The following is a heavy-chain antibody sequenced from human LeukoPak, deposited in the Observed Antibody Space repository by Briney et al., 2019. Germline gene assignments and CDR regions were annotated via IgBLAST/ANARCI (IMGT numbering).Heavy chain of an antibody. J-gene: IGHJ5*02. CDR2: ISSSGSTI. Sequence: PGGSLRLSCAASGFTFSSYEMNWVRQAPGKGLEWVSYISSSGSTIYYADSVKGRFTISRDNAKNSLYLQMNSQRAEDTAVYYCARFGYGSWFDPWGQGTLVTVSS. CDR3: ARFGYGSWFDP. CDR1: GFTFSSYE. D-gene: IGHD3-10*01. V-gene: IGHV3-48*03.